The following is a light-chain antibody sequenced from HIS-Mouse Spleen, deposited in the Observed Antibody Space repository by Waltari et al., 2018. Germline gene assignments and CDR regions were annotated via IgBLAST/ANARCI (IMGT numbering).Light chain of an antibody. Sequence: QSALTQPRSVSGSPGQSVPIPCTGTSRDVGGFTVVSWYQQHPGKAPKLMIYDASKRPSGVPDRFSGSKSGNTASLTISGLQAEDEADYYCCSYAGSYSYVFGTGTKVTVL. V-gene: IGLV2-11*01. CDR2: DAS. J-gene: IGLJ1*01. CDR1: SRDVGGFTV. CDR3: CSYAGSYSYV.